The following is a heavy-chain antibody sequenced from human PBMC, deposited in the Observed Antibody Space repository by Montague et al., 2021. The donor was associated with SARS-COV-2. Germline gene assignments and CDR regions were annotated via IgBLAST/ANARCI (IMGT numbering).Heavy chain of an antibody. V-gene: IGHV6-1*01. CDR1: GDSVSSNSAT. J-gene: IGHJ6*02. D-gene: IGHD1-1*01. CDR2: TYYGSEWYN. Sequence: CAIPGDSVSSNSATWNWVRQSPSRGLEWLGRTYYGSEWYNDYAVSVRGRVTINPDTSKNQFSLQLNSVTPEDTAIYYCTSGREGNYNVMDVWGQGTTVTVSS. CDR3: TSGREGNYNVMDV.